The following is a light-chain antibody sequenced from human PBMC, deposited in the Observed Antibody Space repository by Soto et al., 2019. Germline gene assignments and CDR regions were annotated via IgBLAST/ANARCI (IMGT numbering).Light chain of an antibody. J-gene: IGKJ5*01. V-gene: IGKV3-11*01. Sequence: LTEAAATLSLSPGASATLPCSADQSVSGFLGWYQQKLGRAPRLLIHDTSNRATGVPARFSGSGSGTDFTLTIRSLQPEDFGVYYCHQYGRSPPYAFGQGTRLEI. CDR2: DTS. CDR1: QSVSGF. CDR3: HQYGRSPPYA.